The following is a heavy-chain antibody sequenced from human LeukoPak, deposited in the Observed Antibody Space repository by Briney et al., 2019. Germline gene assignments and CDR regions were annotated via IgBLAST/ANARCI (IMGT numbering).Heavy chain of an antibody. CDR3: ARDKEYSYGIDY. Sequence: GGSLRLSCAASGFTFSGYSMNWVRQAPGKGLEWVSSISSSSSYIYYADSVKGRFTISRDNAKNSLYLQMNSLRAEDTAVYYCARDKEYSYGIDYRGQGTLVTVSS. J-gene: IGHJ4*02. CDR1: GFTFSGYS. D-gene: IGHD5-18*01. V-gene: IGHV3-21*01. CDR2: ISSSSSYI.